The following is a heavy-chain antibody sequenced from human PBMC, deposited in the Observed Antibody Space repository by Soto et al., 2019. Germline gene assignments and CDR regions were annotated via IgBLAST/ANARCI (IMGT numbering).Heavy chain of an antibody. J-gene: IGHJ4*02. CDR2: ISYDGSNK. Sequence: QVQLVESGGGVVQPGRSLRLSCAASGFTFSSYAMHWVRQAPGKGLEWVAVISYDGSNKYYADSVKGRFTISRDNSKNTLYLQMNSLRAGARAVYYWGKGGFGELSEGGGDYWGQGTLVTVSS. D-gene: IGHD3-10*01. CDR3: GKGGFGELSEGGGDY. CDR1: GFTFSSYA. V-gene: IGHV3-30-3*01.